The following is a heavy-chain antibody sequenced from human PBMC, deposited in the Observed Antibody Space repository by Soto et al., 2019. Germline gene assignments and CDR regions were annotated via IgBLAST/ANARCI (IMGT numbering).Heavy chain of an antibody. D-gene: IGHD6-19*01. Sequence: GSLRLSCAASGFTFSSYAIHWVRQAPGKGLEWVSIISGSGDTPYYADSVKGRFTISRDNSRNTLYLQMNSLRAGDSAKYYCAKEGTSGLYYFDYWGPGTLVTVSS. CDR3: AKEGTSGLYYFDY. CDR2: ISGSGDTP. J-gene: IGHJ4*02. CDR1: GFTFSSYA. V-gene: IGHV3-23*01.